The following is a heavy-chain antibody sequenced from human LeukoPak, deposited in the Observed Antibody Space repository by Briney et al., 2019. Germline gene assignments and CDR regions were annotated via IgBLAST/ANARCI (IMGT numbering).Heavy chain of an antibody. CDR3: AKDLGTFDYMDV. Sequence: GGSLRLSCAASGFTFSSYGMHWVRQAPGKGLEWVAVIWYDGSNKYYADSVKGRFTISRDNSKNTLYLQRNSLRAEDRAVYYCAKDLGTFDYMDVWGKGTTVTVSS. J-gene: IGHJ6*03. CDR2: IWYDGSNK. D-gene: IGHD3-16*01. CDR1: GFTFSSYG. V-gene: IGHV3-33*06.